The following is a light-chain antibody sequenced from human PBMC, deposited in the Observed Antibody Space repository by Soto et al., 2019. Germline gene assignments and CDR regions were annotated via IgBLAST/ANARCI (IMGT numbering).Light chain of an antibody. V-gene: IGLV4-69*01. CDR2: LNSDGSH. CDR3: QTWVTGIHI. J-gene: IGLJ2*01. CDR1: SGHSNYA. Sequence: QLVLTQSPSASASRGASVKLTCTLSSGHSNYAIAWHQQQPEKGPRFLMKLNSDGSHSKGDGIPDRFSGSSSGAERYLTISTLQSEDEAVYYCQTWVTGIHIFGGGTKLTVL.